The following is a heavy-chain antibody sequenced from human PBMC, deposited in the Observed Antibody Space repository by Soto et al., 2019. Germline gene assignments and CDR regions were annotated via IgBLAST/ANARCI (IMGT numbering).Heavy chain of an antibody. CDR1: AGTFRNYA. V-gene: IGHV1-69*01. Sequence: SVHVSCLASAGTFRNYAITCVRQAPGQGLEWMGGIIPIFGTANYAQKFQGRVTITADESTSTAYMELSSLRSEDTAVYYCARGRVGATTPYDYWGQGTLVKVSS. CDR3: ARGRVGATTPYDY. J-gene: IGHJ4*02. D-gene: IGHD1-26*01. CDR2: IIPIFGTA.